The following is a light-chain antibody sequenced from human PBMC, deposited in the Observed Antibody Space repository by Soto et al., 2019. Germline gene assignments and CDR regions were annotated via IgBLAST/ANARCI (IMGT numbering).Light chain of an antibody. CDR1: QSVSSD. CDR2: GAS. Sequence: EIVMTQSPATLSVSPGERATLSCRASQSVSSDLAWYQHKPGQAPRLLIYGASMRATGIPARFSASGSGTDFTLTISRLEPEDFAVYYCQQYGSSSWTFGQGTKVDI. J-gene: IGKJ1*01. CDR3: QQYGSSSWT. V-gene: IGKV3-20*01.